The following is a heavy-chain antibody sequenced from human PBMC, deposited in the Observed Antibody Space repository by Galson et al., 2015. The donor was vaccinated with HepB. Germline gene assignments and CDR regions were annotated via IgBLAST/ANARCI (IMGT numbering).Heavy chain of an antibody. CDR2: ISAYNGNT. Sequence: QSGAEVTKPGASVKVSCKASGYTFPSYGISWVRQAPGQGLEWMGWISAYNGNTNYAQKPQGRVTMTTDTSTSTAYMELRSLRSDDTAVYYCAGVSSSTSRGGFDYWGQGTLVTVSS. CDR3: AGVSSSTSRGGFDY. D-gene: IGHD2-2*01. V-gene: IGHV1-18*01. CDR1: GYTFPSYG. J-gene: IGHJ4*02.